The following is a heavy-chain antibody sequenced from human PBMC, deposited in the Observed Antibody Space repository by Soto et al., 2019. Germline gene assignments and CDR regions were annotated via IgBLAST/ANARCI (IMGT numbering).Heavy chain of an antibody. Sequence: QLQLQESGSRLVKPSQTLSLTCAVSGGSISGGGFSWSWIRQPPGKVLEWIGYILHTGGTQYNPSLKSRVSISVDKSKHQFSLHLTSVTAAATAVYYCALLQFGEGFDYWGQGALVTVSS. CDR2: ILHTGGT. V-gene: IGHV4-30-2*01. D-gene: IGHD1-26*01. J-gene: IGHJ4*02. CDR1: GGSISGGGFS. CDR3: ALLQFGEGFDY.